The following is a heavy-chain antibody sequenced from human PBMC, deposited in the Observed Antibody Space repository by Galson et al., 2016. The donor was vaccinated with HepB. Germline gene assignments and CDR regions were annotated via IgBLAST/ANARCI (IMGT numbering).Heavy chain of an antibody. J-gene: IGHJ6*04. CDR3: AREQTQSKAPYGVDV. CDR2: FYYSGST. Sequence: SETLSLTCTVSVDSISSNYWSWIRQPPGKGLEWIGYFYYSGSTNYNPPLKSRVTISVDTSKTQFSLDLRSVTAADTAVYYCAREQTQSKAPYGVDVWGRGTWVAVSS. V-gene: IGHV4-59*01. CDR1: VDSISSNY.